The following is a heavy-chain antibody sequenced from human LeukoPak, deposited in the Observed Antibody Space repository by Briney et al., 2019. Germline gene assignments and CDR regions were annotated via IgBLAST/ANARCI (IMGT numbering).Heavy chain of an antibody. Sequence: PSETLSLTCTVSGGSISSSSYYWGWIRQPPGKGLEWIGSIYYSGSTYYNPSLKSRVTISVDTSKNQFSLKLSSVTAADTAVYYCARLYDSSGYYPYWGQGTLVTVSS. CDR3: ARLYDSSGYYPY. J-gene: IGHJ4*02. V-gene: IGHV4-39*01. CDR2: IYYSGST. D-gene: IGHD3-22*01. CDR1: GGSISSSSYY.